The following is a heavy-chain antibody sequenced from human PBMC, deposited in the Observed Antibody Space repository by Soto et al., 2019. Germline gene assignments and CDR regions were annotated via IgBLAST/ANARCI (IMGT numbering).Heavy chain of an antibody. J-gene: IGHJ6*02. V-gene: IGHV3-11*01. Sequence: GSLRLSCAASGFTFSDYYMSWIRQAPGKGLEWVSYISSSGSTIYYADSVKGRFTISRDNAKNSLYLQMNSLRAEDTAVYYCAREWVQEWLNHPPYYYYGMDVWGQGT. CDR3: AREWVQEWLNHPPYYYYGMDV. CDR1: GFTFSDYY. D-gene: IGHD3-3*01. CDR2: ISSSGSTI.